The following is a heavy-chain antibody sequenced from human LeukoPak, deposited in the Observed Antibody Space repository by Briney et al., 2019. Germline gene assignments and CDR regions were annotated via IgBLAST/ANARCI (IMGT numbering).Heavy chain of an antibody. J-gene: IGHJ4*02. Sequence: GASVKVSCKASGYTFSNYYMHWVRQAPGKGLECMGVFDPEDGETIYAQRFKGRLTLTGDTSTDTVYMDLSSLRPEDTAVYYCATGATIPAGFDFWGQGTLVTVSS. CDR2: FDPEDGET. D-gene: IGHD5-24*01. CDR1: GYTFSNYY. CDR3: ATGATIPAGFDF. V-gene: IGHV1-24*01.